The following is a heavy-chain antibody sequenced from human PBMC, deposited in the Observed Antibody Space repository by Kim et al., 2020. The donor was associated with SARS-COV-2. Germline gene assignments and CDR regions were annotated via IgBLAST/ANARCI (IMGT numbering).Heavy chain of an antibody. D-gene: IGHD6-13*01. J-gene: IGHJ4*02. CDR3: ARHSDASTWYMYDY. CDR1: GYIFTNYW. CDR2: IYPADSDT. Sequence: GESLQISCRGSGYIFTNYWIGWVRQMPGKGLEWMGIIYPADSDTRYSPSIQGQVTISADKSISTAYLQWRSLKAADTAVYYCARHSDASTWYMYDYWGQGTLVTVSS. V-gene: IGHV5-51*01.